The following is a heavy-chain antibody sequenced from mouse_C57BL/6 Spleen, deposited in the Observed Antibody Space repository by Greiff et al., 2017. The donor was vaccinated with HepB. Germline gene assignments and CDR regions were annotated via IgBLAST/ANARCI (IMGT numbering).Heavy chain of an antibody. CDR1: GYTFTSYT. CDR2: INPSSGYT. J-gene: IGHJ4*01. Sequence: QVQLQQSGAELARPGASVKMSCKASGYTFTSYTMHWVKQRPGQGLEWIGYINPSSGYTKYNQKFKDKATLTADKSSSTAYMQLSSLTSEDSAVYYCARCPTGTYAMDYWGQGTSVTVSS. V-gene: IGHV1-4*01. CDR3: ARCPTGTYAMDY. D-gene: IGHD4-1*02.